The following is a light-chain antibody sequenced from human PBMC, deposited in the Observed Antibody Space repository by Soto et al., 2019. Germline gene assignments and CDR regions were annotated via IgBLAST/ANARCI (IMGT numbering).Light chain of an antibody. CDR3: NSYTTSGTVV. J-gene: IGLJ2*01. V-gene: IGLV2-14*01. CDR1: SGDVGAYSY. CDR2: EVS. Sequence: QSALTQPASVSGSPGQSIAISCTGTSGDVGAYSYVSWYQQHPDKAPKLMIYEVSNRPSDISNRFSGSKSGNTASLTISGLQAEDEANYYCNSYTTSGTVVFGGGTKLTVL.